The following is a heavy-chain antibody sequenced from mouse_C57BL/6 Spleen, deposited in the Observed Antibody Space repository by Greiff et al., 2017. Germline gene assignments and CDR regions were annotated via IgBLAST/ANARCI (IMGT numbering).Heavy chain of an antibody. J-gene: IGHJ1*03. D-gene: IGHD1-1*01. CDR2: IYPGDGDT. V-gene: IGHV1-80*01. CDR3: ARGGSYWYFDV. Sequence: VQLQQSGAELVKPGASVKISCKASGYAFSSYWMNWVKQRPGKGLEWIGQIYPGDGDTNYNGKFKGKATLTADKSSRTAYMQLSSLTSEDSAVYFCARGGSYWYFDVWGTGTTVTVSS. CDR1: GYAFSSYW.